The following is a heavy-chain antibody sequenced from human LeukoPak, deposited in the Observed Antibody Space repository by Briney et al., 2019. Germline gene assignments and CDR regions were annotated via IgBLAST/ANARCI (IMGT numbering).Heavy chain of an antibody. V-gene: IGHV3-66*01. CDR3: AKVASYSRSEYGSGSFDS. CDR2: ISSGDNT. D-gene: IGHD3-10*01. Sequence: GGSLRLSCAASGFTVSSNSMSWVRQAPGKGLEWVSVISSGDNTYFADSVKGRFIISRDNSKNTLFLQLNSLGAEDTAVYFCAKVASYSRSEYGSGSFDSWGQGTLVTVSS. CDR1: GFTVSSNS. J-gene: IGHJ4*02.